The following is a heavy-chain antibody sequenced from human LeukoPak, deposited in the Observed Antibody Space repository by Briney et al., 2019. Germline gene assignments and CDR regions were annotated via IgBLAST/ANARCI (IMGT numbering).Heavy chain of an antibody. Sequence: PGGSLRLSCAASGFTFSSYSMNWVRQAPGKGLEWVSYISSSSSTIYYADSVKGRFTISRDNSKNTLYLQMNRLRADDTAVYYCTRERIYYGSGRDLTDARLYYYYGMDVWGRGTTVTVSS. CDR1: GFTFSSYS. CDR2: ISSSSSTI. D-gene: IGHD3-10*01. CDR3: TRERIYYGSGRDLTDARLYYYYGMDV. J-gene: IGHJ6*02. V-gene: IGHV3-48*01.